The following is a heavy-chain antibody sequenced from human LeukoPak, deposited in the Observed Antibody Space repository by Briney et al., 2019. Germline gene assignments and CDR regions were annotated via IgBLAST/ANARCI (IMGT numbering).Heavy chain of an antibody. CDR3: ARHGRYTAIEYFDY. J-gene: IGHJ4*02. CDR2: IDPSDSYT. CDR1: GYNFTNYW. D-gene: IGHD5-18*01. V-gene: IGHV5-10-1*01. Sequence: GESLRISCKGSGYNFTNYWISWVRQMPGKGLEWMGRIDPSDSYTNYSPSFQGHVTISTDKSISTAYLQWNSLKASDTAMYYCARHGRYTAIEYFDYWGQGTLVTVSS.